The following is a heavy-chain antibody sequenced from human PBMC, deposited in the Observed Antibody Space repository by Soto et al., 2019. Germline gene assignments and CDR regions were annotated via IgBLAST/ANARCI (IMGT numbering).Heavy chain of an antibody. CDR3: ARLGNCLSTTCSTGWFDP. D-gene: IGHD2-2*01. Sequence: PGGSLRLSCAASGFIFSDFYMSWIRQAPGKGLEWVSYISSSGSTIYYADSMKGRFTLSRDNAKNSLSLQMNSLRAEDTAVYYCARLGNCLSTTCSTGWFDPWGQGTLVTVSS. J-gene: IGHJ5*02. CDR1: GFIFSDFY. V-gene: IGHV3-11*01. CDR2: ISSSGSTI.